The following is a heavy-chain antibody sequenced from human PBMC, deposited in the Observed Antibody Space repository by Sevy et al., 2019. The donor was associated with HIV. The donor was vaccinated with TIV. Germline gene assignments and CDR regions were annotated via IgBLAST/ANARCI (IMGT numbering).Heavy chain of an antibody. Sequence: GGSLRLSCAASGFSLETYWMNWVRQAPGKPLEWVANIKEDDTVKYYVDSVKGRFTIFRDYGRNLVYLVMNNLRVEDTALYYCVRAIQSEGSFWGQGTLVTVSS. CDR2: IKEDDTVK. CDR1: GFSLETYW. V-gene: IGHV3-7*04. J-gene: IGHJ4*02. D-gene: IGHD2-2*02. CDR3: VRAIQSEGSF.